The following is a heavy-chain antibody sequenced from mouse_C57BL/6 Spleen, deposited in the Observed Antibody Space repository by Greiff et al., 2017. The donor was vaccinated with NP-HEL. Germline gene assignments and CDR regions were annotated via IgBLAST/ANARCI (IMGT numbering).Heavy chain of an antibody. Sequence: QVQLQQPGAELVKPGASVKLSCKASGYTFTSYWMQWVKQRPGQGLEWIGEIDPSDSYTNYNQKFKGKATLTVDTSSSTAYMQLSSLTSEDSAVYYCARKSWVETLYFDYWGQGTTLTVSS. V-gene: IGHV1-50*01. J-gene: IGHJ2*01. D-gene: IGHD4-1*01. CDR1: GYTFTSYW. CDR3: ARKSWVETLYFDY. CDR2: IDPSDSYT.